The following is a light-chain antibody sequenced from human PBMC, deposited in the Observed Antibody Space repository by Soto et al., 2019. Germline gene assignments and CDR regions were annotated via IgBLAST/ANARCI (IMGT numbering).Light chain of an antibody. V-gene: IGKV1-39*01. Sequence: IQMTQSPSSLSASVADRVTITGRVCHGINNDLGWYQQKPGKAPKLLIYDASSLQSGVPSRFSGSGSVTDFTLTISSLQPEDFATYYCQQSYSTPPITFGQGTRLEIK. CDR2: DAS. J-gene: IGKJ5*01. CDR3: QQSYSTPPIT. CDR1: HGINND.